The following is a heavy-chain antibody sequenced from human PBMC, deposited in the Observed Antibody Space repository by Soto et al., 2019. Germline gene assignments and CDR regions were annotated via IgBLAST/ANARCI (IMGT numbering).Heavy chain of an antibody. J-gene: IGHJ6*02. CDR2: IKQDGSEK. CDR3: ARERLFDTAMVKYYYYGMDV. V-gene: IGHV3-7*05. D-gene: IGHD5-18*01. Sequence: EVPLVESGGGLVQPGGSLRLSCAASGFTFSSYWMSWVRQAPGKGLEWVANIKQDGSEKYYVDSVKGRFTISRDNAKNSLYLQMNSLRAEDTAVYYCARERLFDTAMVKYYYYGMDVWGQGTTVTVSS. CDR1: GFTFSSYW.